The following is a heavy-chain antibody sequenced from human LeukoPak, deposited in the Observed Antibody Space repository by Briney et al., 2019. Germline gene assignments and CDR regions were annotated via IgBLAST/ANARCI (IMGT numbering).Heavy chain of an antibody. CDR3: ARDRGYCSSTNCYLYYFDY. V-gene: IGHV3-48*02. Sequence: QPGGSLRLSCAASGFTFSSYSMNWVRQAPGKGLEWVSYISRSSSTIYYADSVKGRFTISRDNAKNSLYLQMNSLRDEVTAVYYCARDRGYCSSTNCYLYYFDYWGQGTLVTVSS. D-gene: IGHD2-2*01. CDR1: GFTFSSYS. CDR2: ISRSSSTI. J-gene: IGHJ4*02.